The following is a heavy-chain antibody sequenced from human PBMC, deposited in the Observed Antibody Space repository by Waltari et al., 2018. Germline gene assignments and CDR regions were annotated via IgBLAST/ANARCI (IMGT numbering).Heavy chain of an antibody. D-gene: IGHD6-13*01. CDR3: ARGKQQLGFDY. Sequence: QVQLQESGPGLVKPSQTLSLTCTVSGGSISSGGYYWSWIRQHPGQDLEWIGYIYYSGSTYYNPARKSRVTIAVDTSKNQFSLKLSSVTAADTAVYYCARGKQQLGFDYWGQGTLVTVSS. J-gene: IGHJ4*02. CDR2: IYYSGST. CDR1: GGSISSGGYY. V-gene: IGHV4-31*03.